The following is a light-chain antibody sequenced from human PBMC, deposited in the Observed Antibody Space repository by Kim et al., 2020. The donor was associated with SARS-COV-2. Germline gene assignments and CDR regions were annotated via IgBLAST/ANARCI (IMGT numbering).Light chain of an antibody. Sequence: SVTISCTGTSSDVGGYDHVSWYQQHPGKAPKLMIYDVTKRPSGVPDRFSGSKSGNTASLTISGLQADDESDYYCCSYAGTYTPWVFGGGTQLTVL. CDR3: CSYAGTYTPWV. J-gene: IGLJ3*02. V-gene: IGLV2-11*03. CDR2: DVT. CDR1: SSDVGGYDH.